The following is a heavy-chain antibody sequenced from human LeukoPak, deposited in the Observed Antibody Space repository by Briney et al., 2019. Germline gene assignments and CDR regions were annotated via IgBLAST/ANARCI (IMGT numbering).Heavy chain of an antibody. J-gene: IGHJ6*03. CDR2: ISNDGRNK. Sequence: GGSLRLSCAASGFTFSSYAMHWVRQVPGKGLEWVAVISNDGRNKYYAESVKGRFTISRDNSKNTLYLQMNSLRAEDTAVYYCARKGIAAAGSSYYYYYMDVWGKGTTVTVSS. V-gene: IGHV3-30*04. CDR1: GFTFSSYA. CDR3: ARKGIAAAGSSYYYYYMDV. D-gene: IGHD6-13*01.